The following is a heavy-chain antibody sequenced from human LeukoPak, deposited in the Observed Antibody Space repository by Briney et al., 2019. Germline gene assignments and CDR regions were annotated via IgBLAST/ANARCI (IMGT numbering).Heavy chain of an antibody. J-gene: IGHJ3*02. CDR1: GFTISRYW. CDR2: ISGDGRTI. CDR3: GRDDRIVLGNDALDI. V-gene: IGHV3-74*01. D-gene: IGHD2-2*01. Sequence: PGGSLRLSCVASGFTISRYWMNWVRQAPGKGLVWVSRISGDGRTISYADSVKGRFTISIDNAKNTLSLQMNSLRGEDTAVYYCGRDDRIVLGNDALDIWGQGSMVTVSS.